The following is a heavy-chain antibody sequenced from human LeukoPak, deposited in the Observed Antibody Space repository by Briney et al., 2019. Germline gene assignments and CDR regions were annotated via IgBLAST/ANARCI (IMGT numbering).Heavy chain of an antibody. Sequence: ASVKVSCKASGYTFTSYGISWVRQAPGQGLECMGWISAYNGNTNYAQKLQGRVTMTTDTSTSTAYMELRSLRSEDTAVYYCATVSGAGTFNYWGQGTLVTVSS. J-gene: IGHJ4*02. CDR2: ISAYNGNT. D-gene: IGHD6-25*01. V-gene: IGHV1-18*01. CDR1: GYTFTSYG. CDR3: ATVSGAGTFNY.